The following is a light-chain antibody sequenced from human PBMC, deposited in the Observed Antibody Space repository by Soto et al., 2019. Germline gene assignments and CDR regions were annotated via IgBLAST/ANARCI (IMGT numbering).Light chain of an antibody. V-gene: IGKV1-8*01. J-gene: IGKJ1*01. CDR3: QQYNSYPWT. CDR2: DAS. CDR1: QGISSY. Sequence: AIGVTQSPYSLSASTGDRVTITCRASQGISSYLAWYQQKPGKAPKLLIYDASSLESGVPSRFSGSGSGTEFTLTITSLQPDDFAPYYCQQYNSYPWTFGQGTKVDI.